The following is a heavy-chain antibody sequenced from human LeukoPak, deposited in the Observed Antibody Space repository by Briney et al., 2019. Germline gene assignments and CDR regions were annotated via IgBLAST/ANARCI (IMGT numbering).Heavy chain of an antibody. Sequence: ASETLSLTCTVSGGSISSGSYYWSWIRQPAGKGLEWIGRTYTSGSTNYNPSLKSRVTISVDTSKNQFSLKLSSVTAAGTAVYYCAREIPQRYNWFDPWGQGTLVTVSS. J-gene: IGHJ5*02. CDR3: AREIPQRYNWFDP. V-gene: IGHV4-61*02. CDR1: GGSISSGSYY. CDR2: TYTSGST.